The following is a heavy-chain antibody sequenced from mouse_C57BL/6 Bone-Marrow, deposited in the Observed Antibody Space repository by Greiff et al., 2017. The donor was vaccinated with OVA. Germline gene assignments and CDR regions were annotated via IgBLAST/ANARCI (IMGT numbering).Heavy chain of an antibody. Sequence: VQLQQPGAELVKPGASVKLSCKASGYTFTSYWMQWVKQRPGQGLEWIGEIDPSDSYTNYNQKFKGKATWTVDTSSSTAYMQRSSLTSEDSAVYYCARDGYFDYWGQGTTLTVSS. CDR2: IDPSDSYT. D-gene: IGHD2-3*01. CDR1: GYTFTSYW. V-gene: IGHV1-50*01. CDR3: ARDGYFDY. J-gene: IGHJ2*01.